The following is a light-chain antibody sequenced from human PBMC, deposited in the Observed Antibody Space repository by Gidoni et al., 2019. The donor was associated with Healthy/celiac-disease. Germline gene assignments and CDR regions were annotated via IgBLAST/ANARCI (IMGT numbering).Light chain of an antibody. Sequence: QSVLTQPPSVSAAPGPRVTISCTGSSSNTGAGYDVHWYQQLPGTAPKLLIYGNSNRPSGVPDRFSGSKSGTSASLAITGLQAEDEADYYCQSYDSSLSGWVFGTGTKVTVL. CDR1: SSNTGAGYD. CDR3: QSYDSSLSGWV. CDR2: GNS. V-gene: IGLV1-40*01. J-gene: IGLJ1*01.